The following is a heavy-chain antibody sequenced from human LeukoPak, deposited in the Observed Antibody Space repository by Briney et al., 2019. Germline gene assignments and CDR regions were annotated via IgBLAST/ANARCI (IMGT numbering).Heavy chain of an antibody. CDR1: GGSITLDF. CDR3: TRDHRGYSYGLFDN. J-gene: IGHJ4*02. Sequence: PSETLSLTCAVPGGSITLDFLSSIRPRPREGLWWIGYIYYIGSTNYNPSLKSRVTFPLATSKTKFSLSLNSVTSADTTVFYFTRDHRGYSYGLFDNWGQGTLVTVSS. D-gene: IGHD5-18*01. V-gene: IGHV4-59*01. CDR2: IYYIGST.